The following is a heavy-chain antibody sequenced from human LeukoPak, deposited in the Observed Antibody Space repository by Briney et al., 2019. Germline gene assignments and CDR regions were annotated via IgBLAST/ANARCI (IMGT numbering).Heavy chain of an antibody. CDR3: ARGVEPLAANTLAY. Sequence: GGSLRLSCAASGFTVITNDMTWVRQAPGKGLEWVSVLYSDGNTNYADSLKRRFTISRDNSKNTLYLEMNSLSPDDTAVYYCARGVEPLAANTLAYWGQGTLVTVSS. CDR1: GFTVITND. CDR2: LYSDGNT. V-gene: IGHV3-53*01. D-gene: IGHD1-14*01. J-gene: IGHJ4*02.